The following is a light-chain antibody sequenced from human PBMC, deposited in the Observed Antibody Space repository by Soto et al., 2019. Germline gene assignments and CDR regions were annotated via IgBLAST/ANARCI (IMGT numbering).Light chain of an antibody. V-gene: IGKV1-39*01. Sequence: DIQMTQSPSSLSASVGDRVTITCRASQSISSYLNWYQQKPGKAPKLLIYAASSLQSGVPSRFSGSGSTTDFPLTISSLQPEDFATYYCQQSYSTHTFGQGTKLEIK. J-gene: IGKJ2*01. CDR2: AAS. CDR3: QQSYSTHT. CDR1: QSISSY.